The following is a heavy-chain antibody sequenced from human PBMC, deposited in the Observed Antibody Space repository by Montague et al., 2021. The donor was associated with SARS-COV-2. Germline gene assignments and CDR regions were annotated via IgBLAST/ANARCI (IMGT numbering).Heavy chain of an antibody. D-gene: IGHD3-9*01. CDR2: INQGGAP. CDR1: RGSFSNYY. J-gene: IGHJ3*02. V-gene: IGHV4-34*01. Sequence: SETLSLTCAVPRGSFSNYYWAWIRQSPGKGLEWIGEINQGGAPNYTPSLKSRVTISLGTSKKQISLKLNSVTVADTAVFFCARGRPVQGSFRHFDSISSGALDIWAQGSLVIVSS. CDR3: ARGRPVQGSFRHFDSISSGALDI.